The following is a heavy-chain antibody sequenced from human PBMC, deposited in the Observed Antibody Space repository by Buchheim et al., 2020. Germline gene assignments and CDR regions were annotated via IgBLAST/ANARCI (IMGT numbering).Heavy chain of an antibody. V-gene: IGHV3-30*18. Sequence: QVQLVESGGGVVQPGRSLRLSCAASGFTFSSYGMHWVRQAPGKGLEWVAVISYDGSNKYYADSVKGRFTISRDNSKNTLYLQMNSLRAEDTSVYYCAKDGSLTYYDSSGPSDYWGQGTL. CDR1: GFTFSSYG. J-gene: IGHJ4*02. CDR2: ISYDGSNK. CDR3: AKDGSLTYYDSSGPSDY. D-gene: IGHD3-22*01.